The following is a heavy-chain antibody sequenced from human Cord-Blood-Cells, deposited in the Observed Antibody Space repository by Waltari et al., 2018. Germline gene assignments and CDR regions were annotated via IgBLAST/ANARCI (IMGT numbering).Heavy chain of an antibody. J-gene: IGHJ1*01. V-gene: IGHV1-69*01. CDR3: ATDPYYYDSSGYYRSEYFQH. D-gene: IGHD3-22*01. CDR1: GGTFSSYA. Sequence: QVQLVQSGAEVKKPGSSVKVSCKASGGTFSSYAINWVRQAPGQGLEWMGGIIPICGTANYAQKCQGRVTITADESTSTAYMELSSLRSEDTAVYYCATDPYYYDSSGYYRSEYFQHWGQGTLVTVSS. CDR2: IIPICGTA.